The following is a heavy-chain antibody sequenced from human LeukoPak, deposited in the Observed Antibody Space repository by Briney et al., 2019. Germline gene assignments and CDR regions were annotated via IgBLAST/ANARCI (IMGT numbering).Heavy chain of an antibody. CDR1: GFTFSSYW. CDR3: ARVAVDTAMAIDY. J-gene: IGHJ4*02. D-gene: IGHD5-18*01. CDR2: IKQDGTEK. Sequence: PGGSLRLSCAASGFTFSSYWMSWVRQAPGKGLEWVANIKQDGTEKRYVDSVKGRFTISRDNAKNPLYLQMNSLRAEDTAVYYCARVAVDTAMAIDYWGQGTLVTVSS. V-gene: IGHV3-7*04.